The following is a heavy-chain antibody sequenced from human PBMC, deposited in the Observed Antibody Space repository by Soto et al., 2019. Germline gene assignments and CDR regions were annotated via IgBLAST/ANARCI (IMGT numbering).Heavy chain of an antibody. CDR2: VSPDGRTA. CDR3: ARDREFLSYLDY. CDR1: GFTFGNYW. J-gene: IGHJ4*02. V-gene: IGHV3-74*01. Sequence: GSLRLSCAFSGFTFGNYWMRWVRQAPGKGLVWVSRVSPDGRTATYADSVKGRFTISRDNSKNTLYLQMNSLRAEDTAVYYCARDREFLSYLDYWGQGTLVTVSS.